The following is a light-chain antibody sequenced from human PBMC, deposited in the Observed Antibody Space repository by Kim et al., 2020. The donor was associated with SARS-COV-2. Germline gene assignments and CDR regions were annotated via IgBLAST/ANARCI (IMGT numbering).Light chain of an antibody. V-gene: IGKV3-20*01. CDR2: GAS. J-gene: IGKJ1*01. CDR1: QSVSSSY. CDR3: QQFWT. Sequence: TLSLSPGERATLSCRASQSVSSSYLAWYQQKPGQAPRLLIYGASSRATGIPDRFSGSGSGTDFTLTISRLEPEDFAVYYCQQFWTFGQGTKVDIK.